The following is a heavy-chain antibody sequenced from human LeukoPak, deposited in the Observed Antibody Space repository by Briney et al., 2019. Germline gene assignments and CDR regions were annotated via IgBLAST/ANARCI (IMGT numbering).Heavy chain of an antibody. CDR3: AKDIRRSGVPGDY. CDR1: GFTFSSYG. J-gene: IGHJ4*02. Sequence: GGPLRLSCAASGFTFSSYGMHWVRQAPGKGLEWVAVISYDGSNKYYADSVKGRFTIPRDNSKNTLYLQMNSLRAEDTAVYYCAKDIRRSGVPGDYWGQGTLVTVSS. V-gene: IGHV3-30*18. D-gene: IGHD3-3*01. CDR2: ISYDGSNK.